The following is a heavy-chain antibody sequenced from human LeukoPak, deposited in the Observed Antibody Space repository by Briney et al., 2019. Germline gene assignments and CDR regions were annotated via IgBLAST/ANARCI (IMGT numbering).Heavy chain of an antibody. CDR3: ARDKRWTPGVVVITRGFDY. CDR1: GGSISSSSYY. J-gene: IGHJ4*02. D-gene: IGHD3-22*01. CDR2: IYHSGST. Sequence: SETLSLTCTVSGGSISSSSYYWGWIRQPPGKGLEWIGSIYHSGSTYYNPSLKSRVTISVDTSKNQFSLKLSSVTAADTAVYYCARDKRWTPGVVVITRGFDYWGQGTLVTVSS. V-gene: IGHV4-39*07.